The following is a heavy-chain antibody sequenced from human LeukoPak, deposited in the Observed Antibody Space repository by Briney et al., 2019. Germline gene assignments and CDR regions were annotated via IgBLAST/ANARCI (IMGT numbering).Heavy chain of an antibody. CDR2: INYTWNT. D-gene: IGHD3-22*01. CDR1: GGSISGYH. Sequence: SETLSLTCTVSGGSISGYHWSWFRQPPGKGREWIGYINYTWNTNYSPSLKSRVTMSLDMSKNQFSLEMNSVPAADTAMFYCARLDRPGGRTGDVFDIWVQGTMVTVSS. J-gene: IGHJ3*02. V-gene: IGHV4-59*08. CDR3: ARLDRPGGRTGDVFDI.